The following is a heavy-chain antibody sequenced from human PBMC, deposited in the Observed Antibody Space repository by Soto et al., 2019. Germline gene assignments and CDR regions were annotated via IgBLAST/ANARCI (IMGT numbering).Heavy chain of an antibody. CDR2: IYPGDSDT. J-gene: IGHJ6*02. CDR3: ARHEGYYYDSSGYYSYYYYGMDV. D-gene: IGHD3-22*01. CDR1: EYSFINYC. V-gene: IGHV5-51*01. Sequence: PKRICKKGSEYSFINYCIGWVRQMHGKGLEWMGIIYPGDSDTRYSPSFQGQVTISADKSISTAYLQWSSLKASDTAMYYCARHEGYYYDSSGYYSYYYYGMDVWGQGTTVTVSS.